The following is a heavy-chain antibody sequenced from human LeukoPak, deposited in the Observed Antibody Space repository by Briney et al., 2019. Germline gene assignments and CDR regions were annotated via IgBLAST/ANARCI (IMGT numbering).Heavy chain of an antibody. Sequence: GGSLRLSCAASGFSFSSYSMNWVRQAPGKGLEWVSYIRSSSSTIYYADSVKGRFTISRDNAKNSLYLQMNSLRAEDTAVYYCAIPTTVTTMDYWGQGTLVTVSS. V-gene: IGHV3-48*01. J-gene: IGHJ4*02. CDR2: IRSSSSTI. CDR3: AIPTTVTTMDY. D-gene: IGHD4-17*01. CDR1: GFSFSSYS.